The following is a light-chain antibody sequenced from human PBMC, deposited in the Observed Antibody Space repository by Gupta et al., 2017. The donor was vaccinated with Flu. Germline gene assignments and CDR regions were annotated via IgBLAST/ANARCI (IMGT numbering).Light chain of an antibody. J-gene: IGKJ1*01. Sequence: DIVLTQSPGTLSLSPGERATLSCRASQSVSSSYLAWYQQKPGQAPRLLIYGASSRPTGIPERFSGSGSGTDFTLTISRLEPEDFAVYYCQQYGSSPRTFGQGTKVEIK. CDR3: QQYGSSPRT. V-gene: IGKV3-20*01. CDR2: GAS. CDR1: QSVSSSY.